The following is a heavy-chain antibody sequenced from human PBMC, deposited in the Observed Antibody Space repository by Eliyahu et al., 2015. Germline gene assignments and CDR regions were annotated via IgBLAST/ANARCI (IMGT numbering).Heavy chain of an antibody. J-gene: IGHJ4*03. CDR1: GXSFGSRW. D-gene: IGHD6-19*01. V-gene: IGHV5-51*01. Sequence: EMQLVQSGAELKXPGQSLXISCKASGXSFGSRWIGWVRPMPGKGLXWMAIIYPDDSDIRYSPSFEGRVTISADKSITTTYLHWGRLTASDSGIYYCAGSFITVAGPVSAFDLWGQGTQVTVSS. CDR2: IYPDDSDI. CDR3: AGSFITVAGPVSAFDL.